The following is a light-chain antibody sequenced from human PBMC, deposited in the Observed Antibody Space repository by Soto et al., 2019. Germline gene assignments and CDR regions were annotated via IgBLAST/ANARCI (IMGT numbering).Light chain of an antibody. Sequence: EIVMTQSPATLSVSPGERASLSCRASQSVGSSLAWYQQKPGQAPRLLIYGASSRATGIPARFSGSGSGTGFTLTISSLQSEDFAVYYCQQYGHSPPVTFGGGTKVEIK. V-gene: IGKV3-15*01. J-gene: IGKJ4*01. CDR2: GAS. CDR1: QSVGSS. CDR3: QQYGHSPPVT.